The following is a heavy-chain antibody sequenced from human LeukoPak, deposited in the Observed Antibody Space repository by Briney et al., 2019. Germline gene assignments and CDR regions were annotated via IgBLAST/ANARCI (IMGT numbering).Heavy chain of an antibody. V-gene: IGHV3-11*06. Sequence: GGSLRLSCAASGFTFSDYYMSWIRQAPGKGLEWVSYISSSSSYTNYADSVKGRFTISRDNAKNSLYLQMNSLRAEDTAVYYCARWTGIAVAGTALGDYWGQGTLVTVSS. J-gene: IGHJ4*02. CDR3: ARWTGIAVAGTALGDY. CDR2: ISSSSSYT. D-gene: IGHD6-19*01. CDR1: GFTFSDYY.